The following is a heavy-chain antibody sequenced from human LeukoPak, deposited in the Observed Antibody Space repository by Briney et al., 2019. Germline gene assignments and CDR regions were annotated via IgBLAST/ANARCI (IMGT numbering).Heavy chain of an antibody. Sequence: GGSLRLSCAASGLTFSNYWMHWVRQAPGKGLVWVSRINSDGSGTTDSVKGRFTISRDNAKNMLYLQMNSLRAEDTAVYYCARGVGNWFDPWGQGTLVTVSS. CDR2: INSDGSGT. CDR1: GLTFSNYW. V-gene: IGHV3-74*01. J-gene: IGHJ5*02. CDR3: ARGVGNWFDP.